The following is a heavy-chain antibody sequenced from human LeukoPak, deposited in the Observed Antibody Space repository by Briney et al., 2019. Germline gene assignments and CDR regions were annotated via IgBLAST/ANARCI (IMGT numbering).Heavy chain of an antibody. V-gene: IGHV4-30-4*08. CDR3: ARAFPFDDYGDPDAFDI. Sequence: SQTLSLTCTDSGVSMSSGAFYWSWIRQHPGKGLEWIGNIYYSGSTYYNPSLKSRVTISVDRSKNQFSLKLTSVTAADTAVYYCARAFPFDDYGDPDAFDIWGQGTMVTVSS. CDR1: GVSMSSGAFY. J-gene: IGHJ3*02. CDR2: IYYSGST. D-gene: IGHD4-17*01.